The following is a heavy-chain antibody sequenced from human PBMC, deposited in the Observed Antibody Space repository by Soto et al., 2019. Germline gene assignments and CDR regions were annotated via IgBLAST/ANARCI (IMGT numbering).Heavy chain of an antibody. CDR3: ARDPMSTHSYYDFWSGSPTRMDV. V-gene: IGHV1-2*04. Sequence: GASVKVSCKASGYTFTGYYMHWVRQAPGQGLEWMGWINPNSGGTNYAQKFQGWVTMTRDTSISTAYMELSRLRSDDTAVYYCARDPMSTHSYYDFWSGSPTRMDVRGQGTTVTVSS. CDR2: INPNSGGT. CDR1: GYTFTGYY. D-gene: IGHD3-3*01. J-gene: IGHJ6*02.